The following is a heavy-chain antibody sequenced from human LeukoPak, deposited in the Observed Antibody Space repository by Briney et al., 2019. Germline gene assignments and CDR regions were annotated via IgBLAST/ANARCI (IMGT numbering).Heavy chain of an antibody. V-gene: IGHV5-51*01. Sequence: GGSLQISCKGSGYNFATNWIGWVRQMPGKGLEWMGIIYPGDSTTRYSPSFQGQVTMSADKSINTAYLQWSSLKASDTAMYYCARLPPYYYAMDVWGKGTTVTVSS. CDR3: ARLPPYYYAMDV. CDR1: GYNFATNW. J-gene: IGHJ6*04. CDR2: IYPGDSTT.